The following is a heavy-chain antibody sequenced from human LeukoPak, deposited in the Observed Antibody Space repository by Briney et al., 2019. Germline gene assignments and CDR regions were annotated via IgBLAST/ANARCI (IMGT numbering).Heavy chain of an antibody. J-gene: IGHJ4*02. V-gene: IGHV3-23*01. CDR1: GFTFSSYA. D-gene: IGHD6-19*01. CDR3: AKDRLQWLVGGYYFDY. Sequence: PGGSLRLSCAASGFTFSSYAMSWVRQAPGKGLEWVSAISGSGGSTYYADSVKGRFTISRDNSKNTLYLQMNGLRAEDTAVYYCAKDRLQWLVGGYYFDYWGQGTLVTVSS. CDR2: ISGSGGST.